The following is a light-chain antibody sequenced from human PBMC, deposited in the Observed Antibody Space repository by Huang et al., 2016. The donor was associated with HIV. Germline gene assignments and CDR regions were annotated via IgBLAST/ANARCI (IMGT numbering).Light chain of an antibody. J-gene: IGKJ2*01. CDR2: AAS. CDR3: QQYYTTPPT. CDR1: QGISNS. Sequence: DIQMTQSPSSLSASEGDSVIITCRASQGISNSLAWYQQEPGKAPKRLLSAASTLASGVPSRFSGSGSGTHYILTITSLQPEDFVTYYCQQYYTTPPTFGQGTKLDIK. V-gene: IGKV1-NL1*01.